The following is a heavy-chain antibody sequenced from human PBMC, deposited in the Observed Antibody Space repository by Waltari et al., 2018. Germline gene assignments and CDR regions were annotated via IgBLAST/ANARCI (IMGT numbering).Heavy chain of an antibody. Sequence: EVQLLESAGGLVQPGEALRLSCADAGFSFMGFAMTWVRQAPGEGLECVASISGSGATPFYADSVKGRFTIVRDNSRDTVYLQMNSLRVDDSAVYYCAKGSRGYTNYFFDSWGQGTLVSVSS. J-gene: IGHJ4*02. CDR2: ISGSGATP. D-gene: IGHD3-16*02. V-gene: IGHV3-23*01. CDR3: AKGSRGYTNYFFDS. CDR1: GFSFMGFA.